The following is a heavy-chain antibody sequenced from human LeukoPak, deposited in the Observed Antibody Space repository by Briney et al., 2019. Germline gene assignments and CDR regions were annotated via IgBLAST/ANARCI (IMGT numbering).Heavy chain of an antibody. J-gene: IGHJ4*02. CDR3: ARAQLPAVQWYYFDY. D-gene: IGHD2-2*01. Sequence: ASVKVSCKASGYTFTGYYMHWVRQAPGQGLEWMGWINPNSGGTNYAQKFQGRVTMTRDTSISTAYMELSRLRPDDTAVYYCARAQLPAVQWYYFDYWGQGTLVTVSS. CDR2: INPNSGGT. V-gene: IGHV1-2*02. CDR1: GYTFTGYY.